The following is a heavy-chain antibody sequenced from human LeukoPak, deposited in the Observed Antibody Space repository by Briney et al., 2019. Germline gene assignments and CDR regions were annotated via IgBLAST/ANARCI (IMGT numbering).Heavy chain of an antibody. J-gene: IGHJ6*02. Sequence: GGSLRLSCAASGFSFSSYAMSWIRQAPGKGLEWVSAISGSGGSTYYADSVKGRFTISRDNSKNTLYLQMNSLRAEDTAVYYCAIEGGYSYGRYYYGMDVWGQGTTVTVSS. V-gene: IGHV3-23*01. CDR1: GFSFSSYA. D-gene: IGHD5-18*01. CDR2: ISGSGGST. CDR3: AIEGGYSYGRYYYGMDV.